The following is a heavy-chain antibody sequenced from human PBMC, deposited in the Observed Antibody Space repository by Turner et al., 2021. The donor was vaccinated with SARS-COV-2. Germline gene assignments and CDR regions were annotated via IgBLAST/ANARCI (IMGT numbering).Heavy chain of an antibody. D-gene: IGHD2-15*01. CDR2: VTANSGDT. Sequence: QVQLVQSGAQVKKPGASVKVSCKASGYTFTAYNIHWLRRAPGQGLEWMGWVTANSGDTNYAQKLQGRVTMTRDTSISTAYMELSSLRSDDTAVYYCARVCNGNVCKNFDYWGQGTLVTVSS. V-gene: IGHV1-2*02. CDR3: ARVCNGNVCKNFDY. CDR1: GYTFTAYN. J-gene: IGHJ4*02.